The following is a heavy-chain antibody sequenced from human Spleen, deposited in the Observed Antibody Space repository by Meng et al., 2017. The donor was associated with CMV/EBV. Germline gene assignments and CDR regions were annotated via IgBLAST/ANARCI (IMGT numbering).Heavy chain of an antibody. CDR2: IYPGDSDT. V-gene: IGHV5-51*01. CDR3: ARLRSPNYNHSGMDV. J-gene: IGHJ6*02. CDR1: GYSFTSYW. Sequence: GESMKISCKGSGYSFTSYWIGRVRQMPGKGLEWMGIIYPGDSDTKYSPSFKGQVTISADKSISTAYLQWSSLKASDNSIYYCARLRSPNYNHSGMDVRGQGTTVTVSS.